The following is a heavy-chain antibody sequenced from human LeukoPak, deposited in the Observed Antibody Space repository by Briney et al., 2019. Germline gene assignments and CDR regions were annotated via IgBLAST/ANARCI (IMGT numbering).Heavy chain of an antibody. J-gene: IGHJ4*02. V-gene: IGHV3-23*01. CDR2: ITTSDGNT. Sequence: GGSLRLSCAASGFTFSSYTMSWVRQAPGKGLEGVSTITTSDGNTYYADSVKGRFTVSRDNSKNTLFLQMNSLRAEDTAVYYCAKDGGLWVSAHWGDSWGRGTLVTVSS. D-gene: IGHD7-27*01. CDR1: GFTFSSYT. CDR3: AKDGGLWVSAHWGDS.